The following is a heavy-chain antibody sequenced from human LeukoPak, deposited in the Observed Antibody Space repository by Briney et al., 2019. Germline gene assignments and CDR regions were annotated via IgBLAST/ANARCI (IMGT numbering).Heavy chain of an antibody. D-gene: IGHD3-22*01. CDR2: INHSGST. V-gene: IGHV4-34*01. J-gene: IGHJ3*02. CDR3: ARGQRITMIVVVITSPLGAFDI. CDR1: GGSFSGYY. Sequence: SETLSLTCAVYGGSFSGYYWSWIRQPPGKGLEWIGEINHSGSTNYNPSLKSRVTISVDTSKNQFSLKLSSVTAADTAVYYCARGQRITMIVVVITSPLGAFDIWGQGTMVTVSS.